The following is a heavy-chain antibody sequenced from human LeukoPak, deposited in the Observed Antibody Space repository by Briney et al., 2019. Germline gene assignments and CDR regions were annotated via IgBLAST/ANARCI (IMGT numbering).Heavy chain of an antibody. Sequence: GGSLRLSCAASGFTFSSYAMSWVRQAPGKGLEWVSAISGSGGSTYYADSVKGRFTISRDNSKNTLYLQMNSLRAEDTAVYYCAKRGTWYGSPGEVSGYYYYMDVWGKGTTVTVSS. CDR3: AKRGTWYGSPGEVSGYYYYMDV. CDR2: ISGSGGST. J-gene: IGHJ6*03. D-gene: IGHD3-16*02. V-gene: IGHV3-23*01. CDR1: GFTFSSYA.